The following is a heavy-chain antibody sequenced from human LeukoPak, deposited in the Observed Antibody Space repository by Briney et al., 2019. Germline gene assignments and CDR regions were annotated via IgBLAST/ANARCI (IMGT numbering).Heavy chain of an antibody. CDR2: IYSGGSA. V-gene: IGHV3-66*01. J-gene: IGHJ4*02. D-gene: IGHD1-26*01. CDR3: TTDCVGATDFDY. CDR1: GFTVSSNY. Sequence: GGSLRLSCAASGFTVSSNYMSWVRQAPGKGLEWASVIYSGGSAYYADSVKGRITISRDTSKNSLYLQMNSLKTEDTAVYYCTTDCVGATDFDYWGQGTLVTVSS.